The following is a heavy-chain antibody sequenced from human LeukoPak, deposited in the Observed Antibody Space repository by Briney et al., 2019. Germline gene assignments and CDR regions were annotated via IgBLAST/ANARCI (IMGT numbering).Heavy chain of an antibody. Sequence: SETLSLTCTVSGGSISSYYWSWIRQPPGKGLEWIGYIYYSGSTNYNPSLKSRVTISVDTSKNQFSLKLSSVTAADTAVYYCARYYDYVWGSGYYFDYWGQGTLVTVSS. V-gene: IGHV4-59*01. D-gene: IGHD3-16*01. J-gene: IGHJ4*02. CDR1: GGSISSYY. CDR2: IYYSGST. CDR3: ARYYDYVWGSGYYFDY.